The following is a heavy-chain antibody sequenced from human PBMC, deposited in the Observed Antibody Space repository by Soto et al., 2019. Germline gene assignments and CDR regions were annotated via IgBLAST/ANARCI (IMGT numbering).Heavy chain of an antibody. CDR2: ISGSGFKK. CDR3: AKNQGVELVPLATVDWFDP. D-gene: IGHD1-26*01. CDR1: GFIFENFG. V-gene: IGHV3-23*01. Sequence: GGSLRLSCAASGFIFENFGMSWVRQAPGKGLGWISSISGSGFKKYYADSVKGRFTISRDNSKSTVYLELNNLSAEDTAVYHCAKNQGVELVPLATVDWFDPWGQGSVVTVSS. J-gene: IGHJ5*02.